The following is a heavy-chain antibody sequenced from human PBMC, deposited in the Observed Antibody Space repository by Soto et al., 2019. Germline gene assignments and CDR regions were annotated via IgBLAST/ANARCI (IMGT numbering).Heavy chain of an antibody. J-gene: IGHJ4*02. D-gene: IGHD3-22*01. CDR1: GFSFNDYA. CDR2: ISSDGHHQ. CDR3: SRGTYYPQSSGLHADY. Sequence: LRLSCATSGFSFNDYAMYWVRQAPGQGLEWVAIISSDGHHQFYLDNLRGRFTVSRDNSKNTLYLQMNSLRPEDTAVYYCSRGTYYPQSSGLHADYWGPGTVVTV. V-gene: IGHV3-30*03.